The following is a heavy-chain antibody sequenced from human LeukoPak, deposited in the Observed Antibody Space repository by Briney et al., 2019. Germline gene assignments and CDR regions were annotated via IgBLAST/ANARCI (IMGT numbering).Heavy chain of an antibody. V-gene: IGHV3-30*18. CDR3: AKDGIDCSGGSCYSGSFDY. Sequence: GGSLRLSCAASGFTFSSYGMHWVRQAPGKGLEWVAVISYDGSNKYYADSVKGRFTISRDNSKNTLYLQMNSLRAEDTAVYYYAKDGIDCSGGSCYSGSFDYWGQGTLVTVSS. J-gene: IGHJ4*02. CDR1: GFTFSSYG. CDR2: ISYDGSNK. D-gene: IGHD2-15*01.